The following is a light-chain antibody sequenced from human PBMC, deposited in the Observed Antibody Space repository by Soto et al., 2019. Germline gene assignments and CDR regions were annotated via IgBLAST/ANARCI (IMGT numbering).Light chain of an antibody. CDR2: EVS. CDR1: SSDVGGYNY. Sequence: QSVLTQPASVSGSPGQSITISCTGTSSDVGGYNYVSWYQQHPGKAPKVMIYEVSNRPSGISNRFSGSKSGNTASLTISALQAEDEADYYCNSYTSSTTYVFGTGTKVTVL. J-gene: IGLJ1*01. CDR3: NSYTSSTTYV. V-gene: IGLV2-14*01.